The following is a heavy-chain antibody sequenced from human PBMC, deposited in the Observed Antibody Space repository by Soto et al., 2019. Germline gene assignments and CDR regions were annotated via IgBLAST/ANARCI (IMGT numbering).Heavy chain of an antibody. V-gene: IGHV3-23*01. Sequence: EVQLLESGGGLVQPGESLRLSCAASGFTFSSYAMSWVRQAPGKGLEWVSVISGSDDSTYYADSVKGRFTISRDNSKNTLYLKKHSLGPEDAAVYYCAKRGTPPNLDSGAQGPL. CDR3: AKRGTPPNLDS. CDR2: ISGSDDST. CDR1: GFTFSSYA. J-gene: IGHJ4*02.